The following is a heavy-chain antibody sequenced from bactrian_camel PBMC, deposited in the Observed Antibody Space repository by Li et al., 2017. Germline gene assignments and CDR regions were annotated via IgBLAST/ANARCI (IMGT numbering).Heavy chain of an antibody. D-gene: IGHD3*01. CDR3: AADPVIIGRPCSLGREYAH. CDR1: GFSFGTYW. Sequence: HVQLVESGGGLVQPGGSLRLSCAASGFSFGTYWMSWVRQAPGKGLEWVATIASGGGGTTAYRDPVKGRFTISRDNAKTTLYLQMNALKPEDTAMYYCAADPVIIGRPCSLGREYAHWGQGTQVTVS. CDR2: IASGGGGTT. J-gene: IGHJ4*01. V-gene: IGHV3S1*01.